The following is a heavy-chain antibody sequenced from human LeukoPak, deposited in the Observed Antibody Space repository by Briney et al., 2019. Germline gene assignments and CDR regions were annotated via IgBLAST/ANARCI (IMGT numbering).Heavy chain of an antibody. V-gene: IGHV4-30-2*01. CDR3: ARDQGYSSSGFDY. J-gene: IGHJ4*02. CDR2: IYHSGST. CDR1: GGSISSYS. D-gene: IGHD6-13*01. Sequence: SETLSLTCTVSGGSISSYSWSWIRQPPGKGLEWIGYIYHSGSTYYNPSLKSRVTISVDRSKNQFSLKLSSVTAADTAVYYCARDQGYSSSGFDYWGQGTLVTVSS.